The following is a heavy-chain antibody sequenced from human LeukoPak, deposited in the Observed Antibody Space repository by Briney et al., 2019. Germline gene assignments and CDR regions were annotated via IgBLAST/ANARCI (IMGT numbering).Heavy chain of an antibody. J-gene: IGHJ4*02. CDR1: GYTLTELS. V-gene: IGHV1-24*01. Sequence: GASVKVSCKVSGYTLTELSMHWVRQAPGKGLEWMGGFDPEDGETIYAQKFQGRVTMTEDTSTDTAYMELSSLRSEDTAVYYCATDRPYYDILTGYYHFDYWGQGTLVTVSS. D-gene: IGHD3-9*01. CDR2: FDPEDGET. CDR3: ATDRPYYDILTGYYHFDY.